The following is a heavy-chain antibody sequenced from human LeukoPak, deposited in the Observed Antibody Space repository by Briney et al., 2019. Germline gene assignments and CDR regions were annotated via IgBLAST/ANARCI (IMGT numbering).Heavy chain of an antibody. J-gene: IGHJ6*03. CDR2: INHSGST. Sequence: ETLSLTCAVYGGSFSGYYWSWIRQPPGKGLEWIGEINHSGSTNYNPSLKSRVTISVDTSKNQFSLKLSSVTAADTAVYYCARSRPCYDFWSGSATVYYMDVWGKGTTVTVSS. CDR1: GGSFSGYY. D-gene: IGHD3-3*01. CDR3: ARSRPCYDFWSGSATVYYMDV. V-gene: IGHV4-34*01.